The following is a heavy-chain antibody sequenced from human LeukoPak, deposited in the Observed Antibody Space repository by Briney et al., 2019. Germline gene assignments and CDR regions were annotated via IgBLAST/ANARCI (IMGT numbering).Heavy chain of an antibody. CDR3: AAVLLRELLLRLGGMDV. CDR2: ISAYNGNT. CDR1: GYTFTSYG. Sequence: ASVKVSCKASGYTFTSYGISWVRQAPGQGLEWMGWISAYNGNTNYAQKLQGRVTMTTDTSTSTAYMELRSLRSDDTAVNYCAAVLLRELLLRLGGMDVWGQGTTVTVSS. D-gene: IGHD1-26*01. V-gene: IGHV1-18*01. J-gene: IGHJ6*02.